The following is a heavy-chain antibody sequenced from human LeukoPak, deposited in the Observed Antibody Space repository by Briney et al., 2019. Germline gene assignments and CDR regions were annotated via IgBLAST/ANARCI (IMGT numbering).Heavy chain of an antibody. V-gene: IGHV3-23*01. Sequence: GGSLRLSCAASGFIFNNYAMSWVRQAAGKGLEWVSSLSSSGDTTYYSDSVKGRFTISRDNSKNTVYLRMNSLRAEDTAVYYCAREIVGAIKSYFDYWGQGTLVTASS. CDR2: LSSSGDTT. D-gene: IGHD1-26*01. CDR3: AREIVGAIKSYFDY. J-gene: IGHJ4*02. CDR1: GFIFNNYA.